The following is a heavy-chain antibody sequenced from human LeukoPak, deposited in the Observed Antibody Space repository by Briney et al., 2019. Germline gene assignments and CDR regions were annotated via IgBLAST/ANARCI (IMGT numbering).Heavy chain of an antibody. Sequence: PSETLSLTCTVSGGSISSGGYYWSWIRQPPGKGLEWIGEINHSGSTNYNPSLKSRVTISVDTSKNQFSLKLSSVTAADTAVYYCARARGITFGGVIANWGQGTLVTVSS. CDR1: GGSISSGGYY. CDR3: ARARGITFGGVIAN. V-gene: IGHV4-39*07. J-gene: IGHJ4*02. CDR2: INHSGST. D-gene: IGHD3-16*02.